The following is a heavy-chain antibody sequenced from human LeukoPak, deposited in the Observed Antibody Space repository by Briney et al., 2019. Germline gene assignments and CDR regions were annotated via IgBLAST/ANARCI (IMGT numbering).Heavy chain of an antibody. CDR2: IYHSGST. V-gene: IGHV4-38-2*02. J-gene: IGHJ4*02. CDR1: GYSISSGYY. D-gene: IGHD6-19*01. Sequence: SETLSLTCTVSGYSISSGYYWGWIRQPPGKGLEWIGSIYHSGSTYYNPSLKSRVTISVDTSKNQFSLKLSSVTAADTAVYYCARVEGSGWCAPFDYWGQGTLVTVSS. CDR3: ARVEGSGWCAPFDY.